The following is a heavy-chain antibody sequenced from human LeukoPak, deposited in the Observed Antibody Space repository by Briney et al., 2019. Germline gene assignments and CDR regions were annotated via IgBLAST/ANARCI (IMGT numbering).Heavy chain of an antibody. V-gene: IGHV1-69*05. CDR1: GGTFSSYA. D-gene: IGHD3-10*01. CDR3: ASSYYYGSGSYSSYFDY. CDR2: IIPIFGTA. Sequence: SVKVSCKASGGTFSSYAISWVRQAPGQGLEWMGGIIPIFGTANYAQKFQGRVTITTDESTSTAYMELSSLRSEDTAVYYCASSYYYGSGSYSSYFDYWGQGTLVTVSS. J-gene: IGHJ4*02.